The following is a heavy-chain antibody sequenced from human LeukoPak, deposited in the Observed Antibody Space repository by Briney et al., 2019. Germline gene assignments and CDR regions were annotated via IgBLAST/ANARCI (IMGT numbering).Heavy chain of an antibody. V-gene: IGHV3-53*01. CDR1: GFTVSSNY. Sequence: GGSLRLSCAASGFTVSSNYMSWVRQAAGKGLEWVSVIYSGGSTYYADSVKGRFTISRDNSKNTLYLQMNSLRAEDTAVYYCAKGASSSAKTFDYWGQGTLVTVSS. CDR3: AKGASSSAKTFDY. CDR2: IYSGGST. J-gene: IGHJ4*02. D-gene: IGHD6-13*01.